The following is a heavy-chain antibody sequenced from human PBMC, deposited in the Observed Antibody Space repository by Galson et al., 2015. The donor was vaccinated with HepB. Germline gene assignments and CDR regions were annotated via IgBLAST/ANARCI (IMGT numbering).Heavy chain of an antibody. J-gene: IGHJ5*02. V-gene: IGHV4-4*02. Sequence: SETLSLTCAVSGGSISSSNWWSWVRQPPGKGLKWIGEIYHSGSTNYNPSLKSRVTISVDKSKNQFSLKLSSVTAADTAVYYCARVALVQYHPIVGATVGDNWFDPWGQGTLVTVSS. CDR2: IYHSGST. CDR1: GGSISSSNW. D-gene: IGHD1-26*01. CDR3: ARVALVQYHPIVGATVGDNWFDP.